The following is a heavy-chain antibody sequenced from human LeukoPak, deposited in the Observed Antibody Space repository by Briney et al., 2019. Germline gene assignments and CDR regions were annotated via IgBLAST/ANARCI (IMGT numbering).Heavy chain of an antibody. CDR3: ARVAIFGLYNWFDP. CDR2: INTNTGNP. J-gene: IGHJ5*02. D-gene: IGHD3/OR15-3a*01. V-gene: IGHV7-4-1*02. Sequence: GASVNVSCKPSGYTFTSYAMNWVRQAPRQGLEWMGWINTNTGNPTYAQGFTGRFVFSLNTSVSTAYLQISSLKSEDTAVYCCARVAIFGLYNWFDPWGQGTLVTVSS. CDR1: GYTFTSYA.